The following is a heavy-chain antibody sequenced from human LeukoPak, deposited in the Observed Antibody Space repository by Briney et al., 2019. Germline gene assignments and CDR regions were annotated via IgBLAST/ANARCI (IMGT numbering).Heavy chain of an antibody. V-gene: IGHV1-2*02. CDR3: AKLSDVDTASFFDI. Sequence: ASVKVSCKASGYTFTGYYMHWVRQAPGQGLEWMGWINPNSGGTNYAQKFQGRVTMTRDTSISTAYMELSRLRSDDTAVYYCAKLSDVDTASFFDIWGQGTMVTVSS. D-gene: IGHD5-18*01. CDR1: GYTFTGYY. CDR2: INPNSGGT. J-gene: IGHJ3*02.